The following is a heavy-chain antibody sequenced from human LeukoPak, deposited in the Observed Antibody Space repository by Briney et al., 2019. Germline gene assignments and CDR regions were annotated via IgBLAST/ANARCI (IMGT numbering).Heavy chain of an antibody. CDR3: VREVVVAATWFDP. CDR1: GGSITNYY. CDR2: IYYTGST. V-gene: IGHV4-59*01. J-gene: IGHJ5*02. D-gene: IGHD2-15*01. Sequence: SETLSLTCTVSGGSITNYYWSRLRQPPGKVLEWIGYIYYTGSTNYNPSLKSRVTISIDTSNNQFSLKLSSVTAADTAVYYCVREVVVAATWFDPWGQGTLVTVSS.